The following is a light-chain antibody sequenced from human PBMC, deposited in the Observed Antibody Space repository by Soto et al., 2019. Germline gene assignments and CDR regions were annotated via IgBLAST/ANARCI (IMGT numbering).Light chain of an antibody. Sequence: EIVLTQSPGTLSLSPGERATLSCRASQSASSTSLAWYQQKPGQAPRLLIYGASTRATGIPDRFSGSGSGTDFTLTISRVEPEDFAMYYCLHHGSSLWTFGQGTKVDIK. CDR2: GAS. CDR3: LHHGSSLWT. V-gene: IGKV3-20*01. CDR1: QSASSTS. J-gene: IGKJ1*01.